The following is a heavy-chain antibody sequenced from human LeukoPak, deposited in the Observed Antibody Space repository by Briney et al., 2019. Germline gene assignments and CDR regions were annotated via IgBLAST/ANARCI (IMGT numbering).Heavy chain of an antibody. Sequence: PSETLSLTCTVSGGSISSYYWSWIRQPPGKGLEWIGNIYDSGSTNYNPSLKSRVTISVDTSKNQCSLKLSSVTAADTAVYYCARQSISGSSLRYFDYWGQGTLVNVSS. CDR3: ARQSISGSSLRYFDY. CDR2: IYDSGST. CDR1: GGSISSYY. J-gene: IGHJ4*02. D-gene: IGHD3-22*01. V-gene: IGHV4-59*01.